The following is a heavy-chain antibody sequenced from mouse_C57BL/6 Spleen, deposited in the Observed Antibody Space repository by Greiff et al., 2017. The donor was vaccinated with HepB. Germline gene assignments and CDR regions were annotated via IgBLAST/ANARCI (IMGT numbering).Heavy chain of an antibody. Sequence: QVQLKESGAELVRPGASVTLSCKASGYTFTDYDMHWVKQTPVHGLEWIGAIDPETGGTAYNQKFKGKAILTADKSSSTAYMELRSLTSEDSAVYYCTRGGTTVVATRAMDYWGQGTSVTVSS. CDR3: TRGGTTVVATRAMDY. J-gene: IGHJ4*01. CDR2: IDPETGGT. D-gene: IGHD1-1*01. CDR1: GYTFTDYD. V-gene: IGHV1-15*01.